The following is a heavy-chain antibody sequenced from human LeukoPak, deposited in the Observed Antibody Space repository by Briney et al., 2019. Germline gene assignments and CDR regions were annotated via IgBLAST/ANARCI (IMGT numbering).Heavy chain of an antibody. D-gene: IGHD5-18*01. J-gene: IGHJ4*02. V-gene: IGHV3-7*01. Sequence: GGSLRLSCEASGFTFKAYWMSWVRQAPGTGLEWVANIQQDGSEKNYVDSVKGRFTISRDNARNSLYLEMDSLRAEDTAVYYCARLRYTYGKNFNYWGQGTLVTVSS. CDR1: GFTFKAYW. CDR2: IQQDGSEK. CDR3: ARLRYTYGKNFNY.